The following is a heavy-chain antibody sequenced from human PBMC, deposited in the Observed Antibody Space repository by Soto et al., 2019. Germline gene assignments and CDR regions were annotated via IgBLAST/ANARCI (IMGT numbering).Heavy chain of an antibody. Sequence: QVQLVESGGGVVQPGTSLRLSCSASGFTLNNYAMHWVRQVPGKGLEWLAFISYNEKNKYYGDSVRGRFTISRDDSKNTLFLHMNSLRSEDTAVYYCATDGVEYVVSGLYYFDPWGQGTLVTVSS. CDR1: GFTLNNYA. V-gene: IGHV3-30*04. CDR2: ISYNEKNK. J-gene: IGHJ4*02. D-gene: IGHD3-3*01. CDR3: ATDGVEYVVSGLYYFDP.